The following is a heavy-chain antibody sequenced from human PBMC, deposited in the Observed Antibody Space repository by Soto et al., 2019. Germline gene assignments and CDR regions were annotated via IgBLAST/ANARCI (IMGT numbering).Heavy chain of an antibody. J-gene: IGHJ4*01. CDR2: IYYGGST. CDR3: ARGGYYYENSGQNAYDY. Sequence: SETLSLTCTVSGGSISSGGYYWSWIRQHPGKGLEWIGCIYYGGSTYYNPSLKSRATISGDTSKNQFSLKLSSVTAADTAVYYCARGGYYYENSGQNAYDYWGQGILVTVSS. V-gene: IGHV4-31*03. D-gene: IGHD3-22*01. CDR1: GGSISSGGYY.